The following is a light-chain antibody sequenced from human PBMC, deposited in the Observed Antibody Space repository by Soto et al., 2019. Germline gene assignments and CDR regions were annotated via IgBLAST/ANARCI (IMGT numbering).Light chain of an antibody. J-gene: IGKJ1*01. V-gene: IGKV3-15*01. CDR1: QSVRSN. CDR3: QQYDNWPRT. Sequence: EKVMTQSPATLSVSPGERATLSCGASQSVRSNVAWYQQKPGQPPGLLIYDASTRATGIPSRFSGSGSGTEFTLTISSLKSEDFAVYYCQQYDNWPRTFGQGTKVDIK. CDR2: DAS.